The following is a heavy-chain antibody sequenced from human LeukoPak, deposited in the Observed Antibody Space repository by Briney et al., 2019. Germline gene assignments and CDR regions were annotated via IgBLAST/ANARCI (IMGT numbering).Heavy chain of an antibody. V-gene: IGHV1-46*01. CDR2: INPSGGST. CDR1: GYTFISYY. CDR3: AYCGGEDYYMDV. J-gene: IGHJ6*03. Sequence: GASVKVSCKASGYTFISYYMHWVRQAPGQGLEWMGIINPSGGSTSYAQKFQGRVTMTRDTSTSTVYMELSSLRSEDTAVYYCAYCGGEDYYMDVWGKGTTVTVSS. D-gene: IGHD2-21*01.